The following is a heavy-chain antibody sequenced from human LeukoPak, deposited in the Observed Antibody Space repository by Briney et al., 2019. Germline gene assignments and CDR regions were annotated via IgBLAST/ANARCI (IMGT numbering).Heavy chain of an antibody. D-gene: IGHD4-17*01. Sequence: HPGGSLRLSCAASGFTVSGDYMSWVRQAPGKGLEWVSVIYADFDNTDYADSVKGRFTISRDNSKNTLYLQMNSLRVDDTAVYYCTRAPYHGDYVSWAWGQGTLVTVSS. V-gene: IGHV3-53*01. CDR3: TRAPYHGDYVSWA. J-gene: IGHJ4*02. CDR1: GFTVSGDY. CDR2: IYADFDNT.